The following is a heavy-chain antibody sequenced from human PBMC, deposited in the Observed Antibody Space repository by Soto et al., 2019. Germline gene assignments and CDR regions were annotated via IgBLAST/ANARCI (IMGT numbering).Heavy chain of an antibody. CDR1: VFTFDDYA. D-gene: IGHD4-17*01. CDR3: AKDSYANRYYFDY. Sequence: PGGSLRLSCAASVFTFDDYAMHWVRQAPGKGLEWVSGISWNSGSIGYADSVKGRFTISRDNAKNSLYLQMNSLRAEDTALYYCAKDSYANRYYFDYWGQGTLVTVSS. CDR2: ISWNSGSI. V-gene: IGHV3-9*01. J-gene: IGHJ4*02.